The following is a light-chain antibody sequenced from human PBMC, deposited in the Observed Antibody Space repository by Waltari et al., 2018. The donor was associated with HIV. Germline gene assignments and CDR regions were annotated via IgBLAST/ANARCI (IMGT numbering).Light chain of an antibody. V-gene: IGKV3-20*01. CDR3: QLFGTSPRLT. CDR2: GAS. CDR1: QNIGSTY. J-gene: IGKJ4*01. Sequence: ETVLTQSPGTLSLSPGERATIACRASQNIGSTYLTWYQQKPGQAPRLLIYGASTRATGMPDRFSGSGSGTDFTLSISRLEPEDFAVYYCQLFGTSPRLTFGGGTKVEIK.